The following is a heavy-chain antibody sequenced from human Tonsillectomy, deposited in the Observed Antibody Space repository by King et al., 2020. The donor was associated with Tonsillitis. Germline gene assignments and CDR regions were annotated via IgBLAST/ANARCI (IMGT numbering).Heavy chain of an antibody. V-gene: IGHV1-8*02. CDR2: MNPNSGNT. D-gene: IGHD3-22*01. J-gene: IGHJ6*02. CDR3: ARTGAWDYYDSSGSSYYYYGMDV. CDR1: GYTFTSHD. Sequence: QLVQSGAEVKKPGASVKVSCKASGYTFTSHDINWVRQATGQGLEWMGWMNPNSGNTGYAQKFQGRVTMTRNTSIRTAYMELSSLRSEDTAVYYCARTGAWDYYDSSGSSYYYYGMDVWGQGTTVTVSS.